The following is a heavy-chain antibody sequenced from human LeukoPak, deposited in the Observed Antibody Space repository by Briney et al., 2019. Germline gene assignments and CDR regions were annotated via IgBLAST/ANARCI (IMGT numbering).Heavy chain of an antibody. D-gene: IGHD5-18*01. CDR3: ARDGEGYRYDHFDY. Sequence: GGSLRLSCAASGFTFSSYAMSWVRQAPGKGLEWVSAISGGGGSTYYADSVKGRFTISRDNAKNSLYLQMNSLRAEDTAVYYLARDGEGYRYDHFDYWGQGTLVSVSS. V-gene: IGHV3-23*01. J-gene: IGHJ4*02. CDR2: ISGGGGST. CDR1: GFTFSSYA.